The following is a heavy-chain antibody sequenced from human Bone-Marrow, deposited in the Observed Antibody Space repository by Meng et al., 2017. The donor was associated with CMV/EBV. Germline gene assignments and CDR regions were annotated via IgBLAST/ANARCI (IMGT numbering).Heavy chain of an antibody. D-gene: IGHD2-2*02. CDR1: GYTFTTYG. V-gene: IGHV1-69*05. CDR2: IIPIFGTA. CDR3: ARDPPGGYCSSTSCYNFSYYYYGMDV. Sequence: SVKVSCKASGYTFTTYGISWVRQAPGQGLEWMGGIIPIFGTANYAQKFQGRVTITTDESTSTAYMELSSLRSDDTAVYYCARDPPGGYCSSTSCYNFSYYYYGMDVWGQGTTVTVSS. J-gene: IGHJ6*02.